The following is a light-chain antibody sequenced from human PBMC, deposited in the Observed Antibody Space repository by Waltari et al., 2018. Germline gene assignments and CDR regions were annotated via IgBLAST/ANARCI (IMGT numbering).Light chain of an antibody. CDR2: GAS. V-gene: IGKV3-20*01. CDR1: QSVSNSY. CDR3: QQYGNSPWT. J-gene: IGKJ1*01. Sequence: ELVLTQSPGTLSLSPGERATLSCRASQSVSNSYLAWYQQKPGQAPRLLVYGASSRATGIPDRFGGSGSGTDFTLTISRLEPGDFAVYYCQQYGNSPWTFGQGTKVGIK.